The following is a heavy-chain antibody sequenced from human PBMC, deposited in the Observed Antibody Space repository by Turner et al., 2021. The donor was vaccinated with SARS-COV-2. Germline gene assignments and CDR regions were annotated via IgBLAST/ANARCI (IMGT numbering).Heavy chain of an antibody. CDR1: GFTFSDYA. V-gene: IGHV3-23*01. Sequence: EVQLLESGGGLVQPGGSLRLSCAASGFTFSDYAMTWVRQAPGKGLEWVSSISNGGDFTYYADSAKGRFTISRDNSKNTLYLQMNSLRAEDTAVYFCAKGTTMVRRLTSYFDYWGRGILVTVSS. J-gene: IGHJ4*02. D-gene: IGHD3-10*01. CDR3: AKGTTMVRRLTSYFDY. CDR2: ISNGGDFT.